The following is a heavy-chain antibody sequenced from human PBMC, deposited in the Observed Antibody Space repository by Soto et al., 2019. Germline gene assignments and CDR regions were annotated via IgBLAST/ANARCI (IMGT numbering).Heavy chain of an antibody. D-gene: IGHD3-3*01. CDR3: ARDTIMDV. Sequence: APVKVSCKASGYTFTTYGISWVRQAPGQGLEWMGWISGYNGNTNYAQKFQGRVTMTTDTSTSTAYMELRSLKSDDTAVYYCARDTIMDVWGKGTTVTVSS. J-gene: IGHJ6*03. V-gene: IGHV1-18*01. CDR2: ISGYNGNT. CDR1: GYTFTTYG.